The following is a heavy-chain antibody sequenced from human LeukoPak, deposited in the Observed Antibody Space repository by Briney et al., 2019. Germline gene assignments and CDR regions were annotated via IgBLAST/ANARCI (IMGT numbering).Heavy chain of an antibody. CDR1: GFTFSTYW. Sequence: GGSLRLSCAASGFTFSTYWMHWVRQAPGKGLVWVSRSNSDGSTTTYADSVKGRFTISRDNAKNTLYLQMNSLRVEDTAVYYCATGYYWGQGTLVTVSS. CDR3: ATGYY. J-gene: IGHJ4*02. V-gene: IGHV3-74*01. D-gene: IGHD1-14*01. CDR2: SNSDGSTT.